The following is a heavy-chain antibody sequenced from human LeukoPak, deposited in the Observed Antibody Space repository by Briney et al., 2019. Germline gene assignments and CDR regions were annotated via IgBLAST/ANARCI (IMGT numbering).Heavy chain of an antibody. Sequence: SETLSLTCSVSGGSISSYYWSWIWQPAGKRLEWIGRIYTSRSTNYNPSLKGRVTMSVDTSKNQFSLKLNSVTAADTAVYYCAREFPYYYGMDVWGQGTTVIVSS. J-gene: IGHJ6*02. CDR1: GGSISSYY. V-gene: IGHV4-4*07. CDR2: IYTSRST. CDR3: AREFPYYYGMDV.